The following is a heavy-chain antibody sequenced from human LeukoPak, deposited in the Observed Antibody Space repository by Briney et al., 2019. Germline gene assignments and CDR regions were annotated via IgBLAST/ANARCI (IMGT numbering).Heavy chain of an antibody. CDR1: GFTFSSYA. Sequence: PGGSLRLSCAASGFTFSSYAMHWVRQAPGKGLEWVAVISHDGSNKYYADSVKGRFTISRDNSKNTLYLQMNSLRAEDTAVYYCARGLGDSSGYYNWFDPWGQGTLVTVSS. J-gene: IGHJ5*02. V-gene: IGHV3-30*04. D-gene: IGHD3-22*01. CDR2: ISHDGSNK. CDR3: ARGLGDSSGYYNWFDP.